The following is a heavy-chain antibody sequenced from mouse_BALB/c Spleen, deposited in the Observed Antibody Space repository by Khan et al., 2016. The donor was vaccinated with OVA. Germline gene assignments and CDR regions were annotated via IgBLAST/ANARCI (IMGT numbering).Heavy chain of an antibody. V-gene: IGHV1-4*01. J-gene: IGHJ3*01. CDR3: VRDGAYYRNYGWFAY. Sequence: QVRLQQSGAELARPGASVKMSCKASGYTFTSYTINWIKLRPGQGLEWIGYINPNNGYTNYNQKFKDKATLTAEKSSTTVYMQLSSLTSDDSAVNNCVRDGAYYRNYGWFAYWGQGTLVTVSA. CDR1: GYTFTSYT. CDR2: INPNNGYT. D-gene: IGHD2-5*01.